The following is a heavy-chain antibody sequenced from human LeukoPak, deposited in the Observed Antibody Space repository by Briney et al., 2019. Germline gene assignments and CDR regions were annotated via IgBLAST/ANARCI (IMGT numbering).Heavy chain of an antibody. Sequence: PSETLSLTCAASCYSISSGYYWGWIRQPPGKGLEWIGSIYHSGSTYYNPSLKSRVTISVDTSKNQFSLKLSSVTAADTAVYYCARNGDIVLMVYGAWSYWGQGTLVTVSS. D-gene: IGHD2-8*01. CDR3: ARNGDIVLMVYGAWSY. CDR2: IYHSGST. J-gene: IGHJ4*02. V-gene: IGHV4-38-2*01. CDR1: CYSISSGYY.